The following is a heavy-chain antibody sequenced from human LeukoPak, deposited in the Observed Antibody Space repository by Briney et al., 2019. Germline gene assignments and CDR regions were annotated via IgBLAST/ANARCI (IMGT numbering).Heavy chain of an antibody. CDR3: ARASEGYYYDSSGYGAFDI. J-gene: IGHJ3*02. CDR2: IYYSGST. CDR1: GGSISSYY. D-gene: IGHD3-22*01. V-gene: IGHV4-59*12. Sequence: PSETLSLTCTVSGGSISSYYWSWIRQPPGKGLEWIGYIYYSGSTNYNPSLKSRVTISVDKSKNQFSLKLSSVTAADTAVYYCARASEGYYYDSSGYGAFDIWGQGTMVTVSS.